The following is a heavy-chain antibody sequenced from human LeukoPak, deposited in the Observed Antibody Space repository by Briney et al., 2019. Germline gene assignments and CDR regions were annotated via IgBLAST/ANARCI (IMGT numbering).Heavy chain of an antibody. J-gene: IGHJ3*02. CDR1: GFSFSNAW. CDR3: WIDSNGYSI. Sequence: GGSLRLSCAASGFSFSNAWMSWVRQALGKGLEWVGRIKSKNDGGTTDYAAPVKGRFTISRDDSKNTLYLQMNSLKTEDTAVYYCWIDSNGYSIWGQGTMVTVSS. CDR2: IKSKNDGGTT. D-gene: IGHD3-22*01. V-gene: IGHV3-15*01.